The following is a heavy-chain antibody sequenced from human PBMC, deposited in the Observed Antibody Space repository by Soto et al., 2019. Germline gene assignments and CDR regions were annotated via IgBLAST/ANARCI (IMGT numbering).Heavy chain of an antibody. CDR2: ISYDGSNK. J-gene: IGHJ6*02. D-gene: IGHD6-6*01. V-gene: IGHV3-30-3*01. CDR3: ARDLNRIAARPDYYYGMDV. Sequence: GGSLRLSCAASGFTFSSYAMHWVRQAPGKGLEWVAVISYDGSNKYYADSVKGRFTISRDNSKNTLYLQMNSLRAEDTAVYYCARDLNRIAARPDYYYGMDVWGQGNTVTVSS. CDR1: GFTFSSYA.